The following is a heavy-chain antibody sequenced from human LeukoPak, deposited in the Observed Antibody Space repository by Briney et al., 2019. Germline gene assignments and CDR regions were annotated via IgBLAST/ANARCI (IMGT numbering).Heavy chain of an antibody. Sequence: GGSLRLSCAASGFTFSSYAMSWVRQAPGKGLEWVSSISGGGGVTYYADSVKGRFTISRDNSKNTVYLQMNSLRAEDTVVYYCAKDPRVATIEIFDYWGQGTLVTVSS. CDR2: ISGGGGVT. CDR3: AKDPRVATIEIFDY. D-gene: IGHD5-12*01. J-gene: IGHJ4*02. V-gene: IGHV3-23*01. CDR1: GFTFSSYA.